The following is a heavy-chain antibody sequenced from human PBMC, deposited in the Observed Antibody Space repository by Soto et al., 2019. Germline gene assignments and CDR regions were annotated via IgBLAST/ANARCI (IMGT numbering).Heavy chain of an antibody. CDR1: GGSISSGGYY. CDR2: IYYSGST. V-gene: IGHV4-31*03. Sequence: SEILSLTCTVSGGSISSGGYYWSWIRQHPGKGLEWIGYIYYSGSTYYNPSLKSRVTISVDTSKNQFSLKLSSVTAADTAVYYCARVMEQYYGSGSYYWFDPWGQGTLVTVSS. CDR3: ARVMEQYYGSGSYYWFDP. D-gene: IGHD3-10*01. J-gene: IGHJ5*02.